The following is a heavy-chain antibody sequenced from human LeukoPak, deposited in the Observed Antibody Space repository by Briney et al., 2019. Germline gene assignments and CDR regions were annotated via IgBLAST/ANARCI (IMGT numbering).Heavy chain of an antibody. J-gene: IGHJ4*02. CDR1: GFTFSTYA. D-gene: IGHD1-26*01. CDR2: ISTSGDRT. CDR3: ARSAVGTSCCTAVDY. Sequence: HSGGSLRLSCVASGFTFSTYAMTWVRQAPGKGLEWVSGISTSGDRTYYADSVKGRFTISRDNSKNTLYLQMNSLRAEDTAEYYCARSAVGTSCCTAVDYWGQGTLVTVSS. V-gene: IGHV3-23*01.